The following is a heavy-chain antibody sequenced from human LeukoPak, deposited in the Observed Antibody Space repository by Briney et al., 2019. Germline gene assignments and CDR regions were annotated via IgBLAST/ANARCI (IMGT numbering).Heavy chain of an antibody. CDR2: ISAYNGNT. J-gene: IGHJ6*03. D-gene: IGHD2-2*03. CDR1: GYTFTSYG. V-gene: IGHV1-18*01. CDR3: ARENWIPGNYYYYYMDV. Sequence: ASVKVSCKASGYTFTSYGISWVRQAPGQGLEWMGWISAYNGNTNYAQKLQGRVTMTTDTSTSTAYMGLSRLRSDDTAVYYCARENWIPGNYYYYYMDVWGKGTTVTISS.